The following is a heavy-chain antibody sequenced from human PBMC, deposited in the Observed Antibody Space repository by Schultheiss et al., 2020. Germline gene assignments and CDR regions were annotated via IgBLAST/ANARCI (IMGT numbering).Heavy chain of an antibody. V-gene: IGHV3-30*19. Sequence: GGSLRLSCAASGFTFSSYAMSWVRQAPGKGLEWVAAISHDGNNRYTTDSVKGRFTISRDNSKNTFYLLMNSLRPDDAGLYFCARDRGRTLDGWFDPWGRGTLVTVPS. D-gene: IGHD3/OR15-3a*01. CDR2: ISHDGNNR. CDR3: ARDRGRTLDGWFDP. CDR1: GFTFSSYA. J-gene: IGHJ5*01.